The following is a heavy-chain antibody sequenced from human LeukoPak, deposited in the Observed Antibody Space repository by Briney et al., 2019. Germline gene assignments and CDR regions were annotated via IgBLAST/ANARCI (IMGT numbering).Heavy chain of an antibody. J-gene: IGHJ3*02. V-gene: IGHV3-11*01. CDR1: GFTFSDYY. CDR2: ISSSGSTI. D-gene: IGHD2-15*01. Sequence: GGSLRLSCAASGFTFSDYYMSWIRQAPGKGLEWVSYISSSGSTIYYADSVRGRFTISSDNANNSLYLQMNSLGADDTDVSLCVRLGRYCSCGSCFEGFVIWGEGTMVTVSS. CDR3: VRLGRYCSCGSCFEGFVI.